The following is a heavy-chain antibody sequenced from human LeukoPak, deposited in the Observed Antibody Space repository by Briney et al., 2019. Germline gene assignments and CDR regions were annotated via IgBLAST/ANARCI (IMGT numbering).Heavy chain of an antibody. J-gene: IGHJ4*02. Sequence: GESLKISCKGSGYSFTTFWIGWVRQMPGKGLEYMGIIYPGDSDTRYSPSFQGQVTISADKSISTAYLQWSSLKASDTAMYYCARHEGTYYYGSGTYTYWGQGTLVTVSS. CDR3: ARHEGTYYYGSGTYTY. D-gene: IGHD3-10*01. V-gene: IGHV5-51*01. CDR2: IYPGDSDT. CDR1: GYSFTTFW.